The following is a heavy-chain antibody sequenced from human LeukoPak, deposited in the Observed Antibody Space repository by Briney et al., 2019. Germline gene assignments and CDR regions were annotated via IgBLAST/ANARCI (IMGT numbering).Heavy chain of an antibody. Sequence: GGPLRLSCAASGFTFSSYAMHWVRQAPGKGLEWVAVISYDGSNKYYADSVKGRFTISRDNSKNTLYLQMNGLRAEDTAVYYCARDPDYDSSYYYYYMDVWGKGTTVTVSS. CDR2: ISYDGSNK. CDR3: ARDPDYDSSYYYYYMDV. CDR1: GFTFSSYA. V-gene: IGHV3-30*04. D-gene: IGHD3-22*01. J-gene: IGHJ6*03.